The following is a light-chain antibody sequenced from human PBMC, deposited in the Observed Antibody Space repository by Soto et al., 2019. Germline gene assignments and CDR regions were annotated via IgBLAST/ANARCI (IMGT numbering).Light chain of an antibody. CDR1: SSDVGGYNY. Sequence: QSALTQPPSASGSPGQSVTISCTGTSSDVGGYNYVSWYQQHPGKAPKLMIYEVTKRPSGVPDRFSGSKSGNTASLTVSGLQAADEADYYCSSYAGSNNVVFGGGTTLTVL. J-gene: IGLJ2*01. CDR3: SSYAGSNNVV. CDR2: EVT. V-gene: IGLV2-8*01.